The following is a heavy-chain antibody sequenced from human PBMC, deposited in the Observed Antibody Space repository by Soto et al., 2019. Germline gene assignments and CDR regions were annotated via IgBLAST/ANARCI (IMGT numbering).Heavy chain of an antibody. J-gene: IGHJ3*02. D-gene: IGHD3-10*01. CDR1: GFTFSSYA. V-gene: IGHV3-23*01. Sequence: EVQLLESGGGLVQPGGSLRLSCAASGFTFSSYAMSWVRQAPGKGLEWVSAISGSGGSTYYPDSVKGRFTISRDNSKNTLYLQMNSLRAEDTAVYYCAKDESGNKDAFDIWGQGTMVTVSS. CDR2: ISGSGGST. CDR3: AKDESGNKDAFDI.